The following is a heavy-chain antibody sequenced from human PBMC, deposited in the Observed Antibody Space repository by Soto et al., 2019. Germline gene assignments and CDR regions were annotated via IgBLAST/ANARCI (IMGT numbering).Heavy chain of an antibody. CDR1: GFTFDDYA. V-gene: IGHV3-9*01. CDR2: ISWNSGSI. Sequence: CLRLTCSASGFTFDDYAMHWVRQAPGKGLEWVSGISWNSGSIGYADSVKGRFTISRDNAKNSLYLQMNSLRAEDTALYYCEKSISSGWSGNAFDIWGQGTMVTV. D-gene: IGHD6-19*01. J-gene: IGHJ3*02. CDR3: EKSISSGWSGNAFDI.